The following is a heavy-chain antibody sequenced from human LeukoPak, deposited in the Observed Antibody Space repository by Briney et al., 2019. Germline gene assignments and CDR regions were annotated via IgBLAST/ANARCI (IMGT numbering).Heavy chain of an antibody. CDR3: TKNSSGAIDC. J-gene: IGHJ4*02. CDR2: MSYDGSYK. V-gene: IGHV3-30*18. CDR1: GFTFSSYG. Sequence: PGGSLRISCAASGFTFSSYGMHWVRQAPGKGLEWGSFMSYDGSYKYYADSVKGRFTISRDTSKNTLYLKMNSLRAEDTAVYYCTKNSSGAIDCWGQGTLVTVSS. D-gene: IGHD6-25*01.